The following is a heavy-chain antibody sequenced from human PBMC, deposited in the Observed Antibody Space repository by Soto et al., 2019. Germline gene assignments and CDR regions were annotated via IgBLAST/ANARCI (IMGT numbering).Heavy chain of an antibody. J-gene: IGHJ6*02. V-gene: IGHV5-51*01. CDR3: ARHFPADREGSTSYYYDYYGMDV. CDR1: GYSFTSYW. CDR2: IYPGDSDT. Sequence: GESLKISCKGSGYSFTSYWIGWVRQMPGKGLEWMGIIYPGDSDTRYSPSFQGQVTISADKSISTAYLQWSSLKASDTAMYYCARHFPADREGSTSYYYDYYGMDVWGQWTTVTVSS. D-gene: IGHD2-2*01.